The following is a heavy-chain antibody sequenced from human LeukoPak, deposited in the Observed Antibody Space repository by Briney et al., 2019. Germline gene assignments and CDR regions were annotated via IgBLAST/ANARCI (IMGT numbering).Heavy chain of an antibody. Sequence: SETLSLTCSVSGGSVSSYYWSWIRQPPGKGLEWVGNIYYSGNTNFNPSFVSRVIISVDTSKNQFSLRLSSVTAADTAVYYCARHGGITMVRGVLSAFDIWGQGTMVTVSS. D-gene: IGHD3-10*01. CDR2: IYYSGNT. CDR1: GGSVSSYY. V-gene: IGHV4-59*08. J-gene: IGHJ3*02. CDR3: ARHGGITMVRGVLSAFDI.